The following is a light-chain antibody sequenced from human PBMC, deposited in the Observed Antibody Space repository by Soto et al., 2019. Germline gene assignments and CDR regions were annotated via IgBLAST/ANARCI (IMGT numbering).Light chain of an antibody. CDR1: QSISSW. Sequence: DIQMTQSPSTLSASVGDRVTITCRASQSISSWLAWYQQKPGKAPKLLIYDAYSLASGVPSRFSGSGSVTEFTLTISSLQPDDFATYYCQQYFTFPTFGQGTRLEI. J-gene: IGKJ5*01. CDR3: QQYFTFPT. CDR2: DAY. V-gene: IGKV1-5*01.